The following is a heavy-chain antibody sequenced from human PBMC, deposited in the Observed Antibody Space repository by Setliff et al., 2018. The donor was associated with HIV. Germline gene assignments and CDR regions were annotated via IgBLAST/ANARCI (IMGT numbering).Heavy chain of an antibody. J-gene: IGHJ4*02. CDR3: AKELAASGLGYFDS. V-gene: IGHV3-23*01. CDR1: GFNFNTYA. Sequence: LRLSCVASGFNFNTYAMHWVRQAPGKGLEWVSVIRIGDGVIYYADSVKGRFTISTDNSRNTVYLQMNSLRAEDTAEYYCAKELAASGLGYFDSWGRGILVTVSS. CDR2: IRIGDGVI. D-gene: IGHD3-22*01.